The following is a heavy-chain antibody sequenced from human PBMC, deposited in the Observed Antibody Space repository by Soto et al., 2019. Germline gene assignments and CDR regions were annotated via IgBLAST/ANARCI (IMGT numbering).Heavy chain of an antibody. CDR1: GYTFSSNS. D-gene: IGHD2-15*01. V-gene: IGHV1-18*04. J-gene: IGHJ4*02. Sequence: ASVKVSCKASGYTFSSNSIHWVRQAPGQGLEWMGWITPFNGDTSYAQKFQGRVTMTTDTSTSTVFMELRSLRFDDTAVYYCARVRVVVAATIHSSGQATLLTLSS. CDR2: ITPFNGDT. CDR3: ARVRVVVAATIHS.